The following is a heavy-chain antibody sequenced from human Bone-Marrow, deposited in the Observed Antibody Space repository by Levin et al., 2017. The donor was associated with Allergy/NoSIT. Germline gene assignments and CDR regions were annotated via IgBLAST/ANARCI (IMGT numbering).Heavy chain of an antibody. V-gene: IGHV3-49*03. CDR2: IRSEAYGGTP. Sequence: RAGGSLRLSCSTSGFTFGDYAMSWFRQAPGKGLEWVGFIRSEAYGGTPQYAASVSARFTISRDDSKSIAYLQMNSLKADDTAMYYCTRVFRYFDWLKGPFDYWGQGTLVTVSS. J-gene: IGHJ4*02. D-gene: IGHD3-9*01. CDR1: GFTFGDYA. CDR3: TRVFRYFDWLKGPFDY.